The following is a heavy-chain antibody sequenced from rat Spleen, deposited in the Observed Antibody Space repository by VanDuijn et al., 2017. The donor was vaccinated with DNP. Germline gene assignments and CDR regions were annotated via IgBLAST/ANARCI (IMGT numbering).Heavy chain of an antibody. D-gene: IGHD1-1*01. V-gene: IGHV5-19*01. CDR3: ERENYYSGDY. Sequence: EVQLVGSGGGLVQSGRSLKLSCAASGFTFSNYGMAWVRQAPKKGLEWVASISASAGSTYYRDSVKGRFTISRDNAKSTLYLQLDSLRSEDTATYYWERENYYSGDYGGQGVMVTVSS. J-gene: IGHJ2*01. CDR1: GFTFSNYG. CDR2: ISASAGST.